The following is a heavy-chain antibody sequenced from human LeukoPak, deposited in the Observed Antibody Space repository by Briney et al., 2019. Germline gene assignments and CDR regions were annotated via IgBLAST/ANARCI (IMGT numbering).Heavy chain of an antibody. CDR2: IFYSGST. V-gene: IGHV4-34*12. D-gene: IGHD3-10*01. Sequence: SETLSLTCAVYGGSFSGYYWGWIRQPPGKGLEWIGNIFYSGSTYYSPSLKGRVTISLDTSRNQFSLKLTSVTAADTAVYYCAKSNGYGLVDIWGQGTMVTVSS. CDR3: AKSNGYGLVDI. J-gene: IGHJ3*02. CDR1: GGSFSGYY.